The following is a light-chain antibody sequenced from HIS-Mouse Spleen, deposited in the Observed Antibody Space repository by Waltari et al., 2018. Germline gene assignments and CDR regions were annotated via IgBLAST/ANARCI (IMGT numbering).Light chain of an antibody. CDR3: CSYAGSSTYV. V-gene: IGLV2-23*01. CDR1: SSYVVGYNL. J-gene: IGLJ1*01. Sequence: QSALTQPASVSGSPGQSITISCTGTSSYVVGYNLVSWYQQHPGKAPKLMIYEGSKRPSGVSNRFSGSKSGNTASLTISGLQAEDEADYYCCSYAGSSTYVFGTGTKVTVL. CDR2: EGS.